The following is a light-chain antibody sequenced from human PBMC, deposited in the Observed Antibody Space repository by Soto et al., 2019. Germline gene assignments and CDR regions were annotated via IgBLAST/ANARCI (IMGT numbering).Light chain of an antibody. V-gene: IGLV2-8*01. CDR1: SSDIGGYNS. CDR2: EVN. J-gene: IGLJ3*02. CDR3: SSSAGVYHYLV. Sequence: QSALTQPPSASGSPGQSVTISCTGTSSDIGGYNSVSWYQQHPGKNPRLMLYEVNKRPSGVPDRFSGSKSGYTASLTVSGLQTEDDAFYYCSSSAGVYHYLVFGGGTKLAVL.